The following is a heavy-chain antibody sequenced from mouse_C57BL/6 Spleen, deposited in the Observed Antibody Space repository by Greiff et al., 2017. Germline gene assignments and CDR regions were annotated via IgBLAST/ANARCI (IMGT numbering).Heavy chain of an antibody. D-gene: IGHD1-1*01. J-gene: IGHJ4*01. CDR1: GYTFTSYW. V-gene: IGHV1-52*01. CDR3: ARSGTTVVAPSYYAMDY. Sequence: QVQLQQPGAELVRPGSSVKLSCKASGYTFTSYWMHWVKQRPIQGLEWIGNIDPSDSEPHYNQKFKDKATLTVDKSSSPAYMQLSSLTSEDSAVYYCARSGTTVVAPSYYAMDYWGQGTSVTVSS. CDR2: IDPSDSEP.